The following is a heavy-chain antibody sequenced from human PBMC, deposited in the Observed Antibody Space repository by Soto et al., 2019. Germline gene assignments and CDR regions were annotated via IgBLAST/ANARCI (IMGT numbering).Heavy chain of an antibody. Sequence: PSETLSLTCTVSGGSISSYYWSWIRQPPGKGLEWIGYIYYSGGTNYNPSLKSRVTISVDTCKNQFSLKLSSVTAADTAVYYCARVISSSSPWFDPWGQGTLVTVSS. V-gene: IGHV4-59*01. CDR1: GGSISSYY. J-gene: IGHJ5*02. CDR3: ARVISSSSPWFDP. CDR2: IYYSGGT. D-gene: IGHD6-6*01.